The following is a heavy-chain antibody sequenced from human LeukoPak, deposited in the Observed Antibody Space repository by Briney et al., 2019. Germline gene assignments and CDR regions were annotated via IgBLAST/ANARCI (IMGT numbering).Heavy chain of an antibody. CDR1: GFTFSSYG. Sequence: GGSLRLSCAASGFTFSSYGMHWVRQAPGKGLEWVANIKQDGSEKYYVDSVKGRFTISRDNAKNSLYLQMNSLRAEDTAVYYCARVYSQQDAFDIWGQGTMVTVSS. CDR3: ARVYSQQDAFDI. CDR2: IKQDGSEK. J-gene: IGHJ3*02. D-gene: IGHD2-15*01. V-gene: IGHV3-7*01.